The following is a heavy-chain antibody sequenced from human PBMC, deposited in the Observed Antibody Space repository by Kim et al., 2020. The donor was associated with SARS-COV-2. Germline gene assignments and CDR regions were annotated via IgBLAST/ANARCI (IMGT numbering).Heavy chain of an antibody. Sequence: SETLSLTCSVSGGSVSTDNYYWSWIRQPPGKGLEWVGYVYNTGSTNYNPTLKSRLTLSVDKSKHQFSLKLRSVNAADTSVYYCSRGHGDYDAYYYYGM. J-gene: IGHJ6*01. V-gene: IGHV4-61*01. CDR1: GGSVSTDNYY. D-gene: IGHD4-17*01. CDR3: SRGHGDYDAYYYYGM. CDR2: VYNTGST.